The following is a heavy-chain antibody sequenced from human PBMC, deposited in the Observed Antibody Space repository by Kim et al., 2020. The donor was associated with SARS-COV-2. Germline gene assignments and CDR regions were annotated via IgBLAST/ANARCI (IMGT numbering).Heavy chain of an antibody. J-gene: IGHJ3*02. Sequence: SETLSLTCTVSGGSISSGGYYWSWIRQHPGKGLEWIGYIYYSGSTYYNPSLKSRVTISVDTSKNQFSLKLSSVTAADTAVYYCARERKQQGVIDAFDIWGEGTMVTVSS. V-gene: IGHV4-31*03. CDR2: IYYSGST. CDR3: ARERKQQGVIDAFDI. CDR1: GGSISSGGYY. D-gene: IGHD6-13*01.